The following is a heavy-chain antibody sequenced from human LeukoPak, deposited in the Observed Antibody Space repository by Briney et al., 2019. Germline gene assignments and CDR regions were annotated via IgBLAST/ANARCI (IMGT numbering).Heavy chain of an antibody. CDR2: ISAYSGNT. D-gene: IGHD1-26*01. CDR1: GYTVTSYN. CDR3: ARDRGIVGAKPIFDN. Sequence: GASVKVSCKTSGYTVTSYNINWVGQAPGQGVEWMGWISAYSGNTNYAQKLQGRVTMTTDTSTNTAYMDLRGLISDDTAVYYCARDRGIVGAKPIFDNWGQGTLVTVSS. J-gene: IGHJ4*02. V-gene: IGHV1-18*01.